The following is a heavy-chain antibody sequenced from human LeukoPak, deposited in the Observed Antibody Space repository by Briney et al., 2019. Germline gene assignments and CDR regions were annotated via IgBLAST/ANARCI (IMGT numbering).Heavy chain of an antibody. D-gene: IGHD5-12*01. CDR1: GGTFSSYA. J-gene: IGHJ4*02. Sequence: GASVKVSCKASGGTFSSYAISWVRQAPGQGLEWMGGILPIFGTANYAQKFQGRVTITTDESTSTAYMELSSLRSEDTAVYYCATAHAVASGFDYWGQGTLVTVSS. CDR2: ILPIFGTA. CDR3: ATAHAVASGFDY. V-gene: IGHV1-69*05.